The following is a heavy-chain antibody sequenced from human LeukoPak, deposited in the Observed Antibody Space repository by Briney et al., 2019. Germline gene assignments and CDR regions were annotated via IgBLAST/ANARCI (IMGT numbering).Heavy chain of an antibody. D-gene: IGHD4-17*01. CDR1: GFTFSSYG. J-gene: IGHJ6*03. CDR2: ISYDGSNK. CDR3: AKGYYDYGDYMDV. V-gene: IGHV3-30*18. Sequence: PGGSLRLSCAASGFTFSSYGMHWVRQAPGKGLEWVAVISYDGSNKYYADSVKGRFTISRDNSKNTLYLQMNSLRAEDTAVYYCAKGYYDYGDYMDVWGKGTTVTVSS.